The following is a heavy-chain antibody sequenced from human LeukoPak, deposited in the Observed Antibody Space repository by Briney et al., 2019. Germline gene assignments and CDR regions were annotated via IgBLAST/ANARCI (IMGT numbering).Heavy chain of an antibody. J-gene: IGHJ4*02. D-gene: IGHD3-22*01. CDR3: TTGYYYDSSGYYWDGFDY. V-gene: IGHV3-15*01. Sequence: PGGSLRLSCAASGFTFSNAWMTWVRQAPGKGLEWVGRIKSKTDGGTTDYAAPVKGRFTISRDDSKNTVYLQMNSLKAEDTAVYYCTTGYYYDSSGYYWDGFDYWGQGTLVTVSS. CDR1: GFTFSNAW. CDR2: IKSKTDGGTT.